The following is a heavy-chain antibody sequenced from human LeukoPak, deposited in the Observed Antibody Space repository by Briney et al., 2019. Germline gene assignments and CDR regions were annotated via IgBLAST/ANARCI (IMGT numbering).Heavy chain of an antibody. J-gene: IGHJ4*02. CDR2: ISYNGGST. D-gene: IGHD2-21*02. V-gene: IGHV3-64D*09. Sequence: GGSLRLSCSASGFTLSSNAMHWVRQAPGKGLEYVSAISYNGGSTYYADSVKGRFTISRDNSKNTLYLQMSSLRAEDTAVFYCERRTANHFDYWGQGTLVTVSS. CDR1: GFTLSSNA. CDR3: ERRTANHFDY.